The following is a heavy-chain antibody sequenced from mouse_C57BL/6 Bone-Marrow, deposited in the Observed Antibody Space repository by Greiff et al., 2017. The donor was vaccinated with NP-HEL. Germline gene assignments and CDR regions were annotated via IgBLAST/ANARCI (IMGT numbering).Heavy chain of an antibody. D-gene: IGHD3-2*02. J-gene: IGHJ2*01. V-gene: IGHV1-81*01. CDR1: GYTFTSYG. CDR2: IYPRSGNT. CDR3: ALNRELSLHFDY. Sequence: VQLQQSGAELARPGASVKLSCKASGYTFTSYGISWVKQRTGQGLEWIGEIYPRSGNTYYNEKFKGKATLTADKSSSTAYMELRSLTSEDSAVYFCALNRELSLHFDYWGQGPTLTFSS.